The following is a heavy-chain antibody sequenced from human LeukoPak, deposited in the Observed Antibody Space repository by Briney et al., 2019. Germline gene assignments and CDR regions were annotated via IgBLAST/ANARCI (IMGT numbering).Heavy chain of an antibody. CDR1: GFTFDDYA. V-gene: IGHV3-9*01. D-gene: IGHD3-10*02. J-gene: IGHJ6*04. CDR2: ISWNSGSI. CDR3: AELGIAMIGGV. Sequence: GGSLRLSCAASGFTFDDYAMHWVRQAPGKGLEWVSGISWNSGSIGYADSVKGRFTISRDNAKNSLYLQMNSLRAEDTAVYYCAELGIAMIGGVWGKGTTVTISS.